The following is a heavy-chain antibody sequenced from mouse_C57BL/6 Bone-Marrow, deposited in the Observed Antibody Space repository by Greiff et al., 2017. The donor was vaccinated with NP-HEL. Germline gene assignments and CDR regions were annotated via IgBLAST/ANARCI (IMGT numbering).Heavy chain of an antibody. V-gene: IGHV5-12*01. CDR2: ISNGGGRT. CDR1: GFTFSDYY. D-gene: IGHD4-1*01. CDR3: ARLGPGYYFDY. J-gene: IGHJ2*01. Sequence: EVKLVESGGGLVQPGGSLKLSCAASGFTFSDYYMYWVRQTPEKRLEWVAYISNGGGRTYYPDTVKGRFPISRDNAKNTLYLQMSRLKSEDTAMYYCARLGPGYYFDYWGQGTTLTVSS.